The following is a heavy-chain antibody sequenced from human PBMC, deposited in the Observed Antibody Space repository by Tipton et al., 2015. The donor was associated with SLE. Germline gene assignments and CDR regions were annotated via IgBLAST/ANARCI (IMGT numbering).Heavy chain of an antibody. CDR3: ARVGVVTPFDC. Sequence: TLSLTCTVSGGSISSSSYYWGWIRQPPGKGLEWIGEINHSGSTNYNPSLKSRVTISVDTSKNQFSLKLSSVTAADTAVYYCARVGVVTPFDCWGQGTLVTVSS. CDR2: INHSGST. V-gene: IGHV4-39*07. D-gene: IGHD4-23*01. CDR1: GGSISSSSYY. J-gene: IGHJ4*02.